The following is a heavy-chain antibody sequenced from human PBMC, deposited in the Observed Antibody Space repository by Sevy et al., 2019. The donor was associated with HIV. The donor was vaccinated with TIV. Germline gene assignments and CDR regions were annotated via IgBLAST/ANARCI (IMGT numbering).Heavy chain of an antibody. CDR2: FDPEDGET. Sequence: ASVKVSCKVSGYTLTELSMHWVRQAPGKGLEWMGGFDPEDGETIYAQKFQGRVTMTEDTSTDTAYMELSSLRSEDTAGYYCATSRRYYDILTGYYTFLYFDYWGQGTLVTVSS. V-gene: IGHV1-24*01. CDR3: ATSRRYYDILTGYYTFLYFDY. D-gene: IGHD3-9*01. CDR1: GYTLTELS. J-gene: IGHJ4*02.